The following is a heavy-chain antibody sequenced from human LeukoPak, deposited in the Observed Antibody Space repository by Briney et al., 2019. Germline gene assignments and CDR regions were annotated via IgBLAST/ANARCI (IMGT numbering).Heavy chain of an antibody. D-gene: IGHD6-13*01. J-gene: IGHJ4*01. Sequence: GESLKISCKGSGYSFTSYWIGWVRQMPGKGLEWMGIIYPGDSDTRYSPSFQGQVTISADKSISTAYLQWSSLRASDTAIYYCARQANSSSWSPFDYWGQGTLVTVSS. V-gene: IGHV5-51*01. CDR3: ARQANSSSWSPFDY. CDR1: GYSFTSYW. CDR2: IYPGDSDT.